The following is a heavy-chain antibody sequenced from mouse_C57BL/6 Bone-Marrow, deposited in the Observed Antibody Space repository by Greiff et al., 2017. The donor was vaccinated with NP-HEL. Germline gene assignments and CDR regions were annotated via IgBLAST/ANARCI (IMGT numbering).Heavy chain of an antibody. CDR1: GYEFSNYW. CDR2: IYPGDGAP. J-gene: IGHJ3*01. V-gene: IGHV1-80*01. CDR3: ARGAY. Sequence: QVQLQQSGAELVKPGASVKISCKASGYEFSNYWMNWVKQRPGKGLEWIGQIYPGDGAPNYNEKFKDKATLTADKSSSTAYMQLSRLTSEDSALYFYARGAYWGQGTRVTVSA.